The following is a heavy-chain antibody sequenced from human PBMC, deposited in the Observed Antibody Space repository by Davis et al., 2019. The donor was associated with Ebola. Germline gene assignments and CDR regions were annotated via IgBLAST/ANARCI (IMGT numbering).Heavy chain of an antibody. D-gene: IGHD4-17*01. V-gene: IGHV3-33*05. J-gene: IGHJ4*02. Sequence: PGGSLRLSCAASGFNFSSYGMHWVRQAPGKGLEWVAVISYDGSNIYYADSVKGRFTISRDNAKNTLYLQMNSLKTEDTAVYYCTGADYGDYGVFDYWGQGTLVTVSS. CDR2: ISYDGSNI. CDR3: TGADYGDYGVFDY. CDR1: GFNFSSYG.